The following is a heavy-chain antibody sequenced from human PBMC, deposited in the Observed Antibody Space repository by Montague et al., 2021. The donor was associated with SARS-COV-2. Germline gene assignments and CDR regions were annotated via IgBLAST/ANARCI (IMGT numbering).Heavy chain of an antibody. J-gene: IGHJ4*02. CDR1: GGSISSFY. V-gene: IGHV4-59*08. D-gene: IGHD2-15*01. CDR2: VSDSEST. Sequence: SETLSLTCTVSGGSISSFYWSWFRQPPGKGLERVGYVSDSESTNYNPSLTSRVTISVDTSKNQFSLNVNSVTAADTAVYYCARHYRATLPAVYWGQGTLVTVSS. CDR3: ARHYRATLPAVY.